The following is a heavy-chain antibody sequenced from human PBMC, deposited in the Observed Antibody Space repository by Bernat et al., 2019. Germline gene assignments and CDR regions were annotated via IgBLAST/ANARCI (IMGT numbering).Heavy chain of an antibody. CDR3: ARGRYCGWLPIHNWFDP. CDR1: GYSFTSYW. CDR2: IDPSDSYT. Sequence: EVQLVQSGAEVKKPGESLRISCKGSGYSFTSYWISWVRQMPGKGLEWMGRIDPSDSYTNYSPSFQGHVTISADKSISTAYLQWSSLKASDTAMYYCARGRYCGWLPIHNWFDPWGQGTLVTVSS. J-gene: IGHJ5*02. V-gene: IGHV5-10-1*03. D-gene: IGHD3-9*01.